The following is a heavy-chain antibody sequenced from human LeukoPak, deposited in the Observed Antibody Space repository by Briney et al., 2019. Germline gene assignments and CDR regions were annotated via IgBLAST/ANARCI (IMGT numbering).Heavy chain of an antibody. V-gene: IGHV3-7*03. CDR2: IKQDGSDK. D-gene: IGHD2-15*01. J-gene: IGHJ4*02. CDR3: ATTQTFDY. Sequence: SGGSLRLSCIASGFTFSNYWMSWVRQAPGKGLEWVANIKQDGSDKNYIDSVKGRFSISRVNAKSSLNLQMHNLRAEDTAVYYCATTQTFDYWGQGTLVTVSS. CDR1: GFTFSNYW.